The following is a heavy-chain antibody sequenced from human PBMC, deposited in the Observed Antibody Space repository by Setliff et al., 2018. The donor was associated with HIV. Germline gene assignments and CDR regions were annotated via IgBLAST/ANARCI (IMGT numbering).Heavy chain of an antibody. CDR2: ISGSGSAM. Sequence: PGGSLRLSCAASGFTFSSYEMNWVRQAPGKGLEWVSYISGSGSAMYYADSVEGRFTISRDNAKNSLYLQMNSQRAEDTAVYHCARGHYFKDVWGQGTTVTVSS. J-gene: IGHJ6*02. CDR3: ARGHYFKDV. CDR1: GFTFSSYE. V-gene: IGHV3-48*03. D-gene: IGHD3-22*01.